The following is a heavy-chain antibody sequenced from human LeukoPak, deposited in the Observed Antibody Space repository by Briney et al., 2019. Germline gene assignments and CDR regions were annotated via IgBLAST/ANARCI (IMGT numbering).Heavy chain of an antibody. CDR2: IYTTGST. J-gene: IGHJ6*03. D-gene: IGHD6-19*01. Sequence: SGTLSLTCTVSGGSISSYYWSWIRQPAGKGLEWIGRIYTTGSTNYNPSLKSRVTMSVDTSKNQFSLTLSSVTAADTAAYYCARDIGWGYYYYMDVWGKGATVTVSS. V-gene: IGHV4-4*07. CDR3: ARDIGWGYYYYMDV. CDR1: GGSISSYY.